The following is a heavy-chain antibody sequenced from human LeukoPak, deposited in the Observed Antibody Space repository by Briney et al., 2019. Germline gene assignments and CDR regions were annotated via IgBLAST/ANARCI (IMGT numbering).Heavy chain of an antibody. CDR1: GGSFSGYY. D-gene: IGHD3-16*02. CDR2: INHSGST. V-gene: IGHV4-34*01. J-gene: IGHJ6*03. Sequence: SETLSLTCAVYGGSFSGYYWSWIRQPPGKGLEWIGEINHSGSTNYNPSLKSRVTISVDTSKNQFSLKLSSVTAADTAVYYCARHRQAGYYYYMDVWGKGTTVTISS. CDR3: ARHRQAGYYYYMDV.